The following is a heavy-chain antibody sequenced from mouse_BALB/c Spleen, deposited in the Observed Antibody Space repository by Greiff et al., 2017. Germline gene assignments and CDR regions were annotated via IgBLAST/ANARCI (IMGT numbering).Heavy chain of an antibody. J-gene: IGHJ2*01. V-gene: IGHV14-3*02. CDR2: IDPANGNT. CDR3: ARSGGRGDY. CDR1: GFNIKDTY. D-gene: IGHD3-1*01. Sequence: VQLQQSGAELVKPGASVKLSCTASGFNIKDTYMHWVKQRPEQGLEWIGRIDPANGNTKYDPKFPGKATITADTSSSTAYLQLSSLTSEDTAVYCCARSGGRGDYWGEGTTLTVSS.